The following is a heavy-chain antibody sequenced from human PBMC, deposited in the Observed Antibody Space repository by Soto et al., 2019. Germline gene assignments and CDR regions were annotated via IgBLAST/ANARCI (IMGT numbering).Heavy chain of an antibody. V-gene: IGHV3-23*01. Sequence: EVQLLESGGGLVRPGGSLRLSCAASGFTFSNYGMSWVRQAPGKGLEWVSSISSNGGRTYYADSVKGRFTISRDNSRNTLYLQMNNLGAEDMAVYYCAKDPNLAFDTNHCCPDAFEIWGQGTMVTVSS. D-gene: IGHD2-21*02. CDR3: AKDPNLAFDTNHCCPDAFEI. CDR1: GFTFSNYG. J-gene: IGHJ3*02. CDR2: ISSNGGRT.